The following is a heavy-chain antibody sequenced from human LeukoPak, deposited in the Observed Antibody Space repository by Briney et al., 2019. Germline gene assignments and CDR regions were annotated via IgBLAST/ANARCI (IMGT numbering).Heavy chain of an antibody. J-gene: IGHJ3*02. Sequence: GGSLRLSCAASGFTVSSNYMSWVRQAPGKGLEWVSVIYSGGSTYYADSVKGRFTISRGNSKNTLYLQMNSLRAEDTAVYYCARIRPGDAFDIWGQGTMVTVSS. CDR1: GFTVSSNY. V-gene: IGHV3-53*01. CDR2: IYSGGST. CDR3: ARIRPGDAFDI.